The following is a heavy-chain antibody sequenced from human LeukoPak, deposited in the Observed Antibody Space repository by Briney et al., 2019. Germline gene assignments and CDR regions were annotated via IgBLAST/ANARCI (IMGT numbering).Heavy chain of an antibody. V-gene: IGHV3-23*01. Sequence: PGGSLRLSCAASGFTFSSYAMSWVRQAPGKGLEWVSAVSGSSGSTYYADSMKGRFTISRDNSKNTLYLQMNSLRAEDTAVYYCAKEDTGYNYGYFDYWGQGTLVTVSS. CDR2: VSGSSGST. J-gene: IGHJ4*02. D-gene: IGHD5-18*01. CDR1: GFTFSSYA. CDR3: AKEDTGYNYGYFDY.